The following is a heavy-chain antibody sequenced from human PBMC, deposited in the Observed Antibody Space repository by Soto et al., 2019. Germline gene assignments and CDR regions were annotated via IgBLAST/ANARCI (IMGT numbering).Heavy chain of an antibody. D-gene: IGHD5-18*01. CDR2: TYYRSKWYN. CDR3: AREATLRVDTAIVSYYDGMDV. V-gene: IGHV6-1*01. Sequence: SRTLSLTCAISGDSVSSNSAAWNWIRQSPSRGLEWLGRTYYRSKWYNDYAVSVKSRITINPDTSKNQFSLQLNSVTPEDTAVYYCAREATLRVDTAIVSYYDGMDVWSQGTTVTVSS. J-gene: IGHJ6*02. CDR1: GDSVSSNSAA.